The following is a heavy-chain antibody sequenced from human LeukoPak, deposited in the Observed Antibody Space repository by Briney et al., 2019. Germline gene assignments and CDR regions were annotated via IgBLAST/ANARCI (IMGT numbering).Heavy chain of an antibody. V-gene: IGHV3-23*01. D-gene: IGHD6-6*01. J-gene: IGHJ4*02. CDR2: ISGSGGST. CDR3: AKASEQLGGAFDY. CDR1: GFTFSNYA. Sequence: PGGSLRLSCAASGFTFSNYAMSWVRQAPGKGLEWVSAISGSGGSTYYADSVKGRFTISRDNSKNTLYLQMNSLRAEDTAVYYCAKASEQLGGAFDYWGQGTLVTVSS.